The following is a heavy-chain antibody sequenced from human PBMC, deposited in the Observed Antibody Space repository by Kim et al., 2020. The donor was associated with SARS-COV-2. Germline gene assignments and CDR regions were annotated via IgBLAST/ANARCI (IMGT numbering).Heavy chain of an antibody. D-gene: IGHD6-19*01. CDR3: ARDLQEIAVAGFDY. V-gene: IGHV4-39*07. Sequence: NPSLKSRVTISVDPSKNQFSLKLSSVTAADTAVYYCARDLQEIAVAGFDYWGQGTLVTVSS. J-gene: IGHJ4*02.